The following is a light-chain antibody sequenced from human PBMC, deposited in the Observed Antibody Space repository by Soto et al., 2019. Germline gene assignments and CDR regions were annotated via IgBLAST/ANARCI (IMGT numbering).Light chain of an antibody. J-gene: IGKJ1*01. CDR3: QQYGSSQT. CDR2: GAS. CDR1: QSVSSSY. Sequence: EIVLTQSPGTLSLSPGERATLSCRASQSVSSSYLAWYQQKPGQAPRLLIYGASSRATGIPDRFSGSGSGTDFTLTISRLEPEDFAAYYCQQYGSSQTFGQRTKVDIK. V-gene: IGKV3-20*01.